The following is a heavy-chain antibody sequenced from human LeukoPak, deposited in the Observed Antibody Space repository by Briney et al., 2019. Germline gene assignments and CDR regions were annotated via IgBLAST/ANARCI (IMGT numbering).Heavy chain of an antibody. CDR1: GYTFTSYY. V-gene: IGHV1-46*01. CDR2: INPSGGST. D-gene: IGHD3-3*01. J-gene: IGHJ6*03. Sequence: ASVKVSCKASGYTFTSYYMHWVRQAPGQGLEWIGIINPSGGSTSHAQKFQGRVTMTRDMSTRTVYMERSSLSSEDKEVFYCVREGGGCYYDFWSGYYVWDCYYYMDVWGKGTTVTVSS. CDR3: VREGGGCYYDFWSGYYVWDCYYYMDV.